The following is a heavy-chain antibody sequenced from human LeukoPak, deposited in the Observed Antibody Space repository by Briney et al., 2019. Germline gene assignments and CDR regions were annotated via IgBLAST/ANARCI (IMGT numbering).Heavy chain of an antibody. J-gene: IGHJ4*02. CDR2: IYYSGST. CDR1: GGSISSSY. Sequence: PSETLSLTCTVSGGSISSSYWSWIRQPPGKGLEWIGFIYYSGSTTYNPSLKSRVTISVDTSKNQFSLKLSSVTAADTAVYYCARVRATLTFDYWGQGTLVTVSS. CDR3: ARVRATLTFDY. D-gene: IGHD5-12*01. V-gene: IGHV4-59*08.